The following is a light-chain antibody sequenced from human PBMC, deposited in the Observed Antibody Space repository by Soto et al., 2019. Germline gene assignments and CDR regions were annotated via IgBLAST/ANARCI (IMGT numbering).Light chain of an antibody. CDR1: QSVSTN. J-gene: IGKJ2*01. Sequence: EIVMTPSPATLSVSPGQRATLSCRSSQSVSTNLAWYQQKPVQAPRLLIYGASTRATGIPARFSGSGSGTEFTLTISSLQSEDFAVYYCQQYNNWPPYTFGQGTKLEIK. V-gene: IGKV3-15*01. CDR3: QQYNNWPPYT. CDR2: GAS.